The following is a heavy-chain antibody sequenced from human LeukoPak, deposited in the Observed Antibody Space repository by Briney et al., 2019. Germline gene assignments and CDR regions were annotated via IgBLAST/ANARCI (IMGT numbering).Heavy chain of an antibody. CDR3: AGERGEEYSSGWYKRNYFDN. V-gene: IGHV4-30-2*01. D-gene: IGHD6-19*01. Sequence: SQTLSLTCTVSGGSISSGGYYWSWIRQPPGKGLEWIGYIYHSGSTYYNPSLKSRVTISVDRSKNQFSLKLSSVTAADTAVYYCAGERGEEYSSGWYKRNYFDNWGQGIRVTVSS. CDR2: IYHSGST. CDR1: GGSISSGGYY. J-gene: IGHJ4*01.